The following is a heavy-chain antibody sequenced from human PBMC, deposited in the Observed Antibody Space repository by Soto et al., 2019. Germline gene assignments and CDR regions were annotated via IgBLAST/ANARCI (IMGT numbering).Heavy chain of an antibody. D-gene: IGHD2-2*01. CDR1: GGTFSSYT. CDR2: IIPILGIA. V-gene: IGHV1-69*02. J-gene: IGHJ6*03. CDR3: ASGRRVGAVVPAARSDYYYMDV. Sequence: ASVKVSCKASGGTFSSYTISWVRQAPGQGLEWMGRIIPILGIANYAQKFQGRVTITADKSTSTAYMELSSLRSEDTAVYYCASGRRVGAVVPAARSDYYYMDVWGKGTTVTVSS.